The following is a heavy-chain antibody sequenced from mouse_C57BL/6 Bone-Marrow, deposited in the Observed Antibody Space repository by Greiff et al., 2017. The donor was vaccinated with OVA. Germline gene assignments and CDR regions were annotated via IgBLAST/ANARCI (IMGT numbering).Heavy chain of an antibody. CDR1: GYTFTSYW. V-gene: IGHV1-52*01. CDR2: IDPSDSET. CDR3: AESYSNYVGYFDV. Sequence: QVQLQQSGAELARPGSSVKLSCKASGYTFTSYWMHWVKQRPIQGLEWIGNIDPSDSETHYNQKFKDKATLTVDKSSSTAYMQLSSLTSEDSAVYYCAESYSNYVGYFDVWGTGTTVTVSS. J-gene: IGHJ1*03. D-gene: IGHD2-5*01.